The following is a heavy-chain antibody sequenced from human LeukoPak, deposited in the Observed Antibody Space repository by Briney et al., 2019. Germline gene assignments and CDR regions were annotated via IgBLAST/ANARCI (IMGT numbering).Heavy chain of an antibody. V-gene: IGHV3-23*01. CDR2: ITGSGDRT. D-gene: IGHD3-10*01. CDR3: AKVLIRSPGLDTFDI. CDR1: GFACSNHV. J-gene: IGHJ3*02. Sequence: GGSLRLSCAASGFACSNHVMSWLRQAPGKGLEGVSEITGSGDRTDYADSLKGRFTISRDNSKSTLYLQMNSLRAEDTAVYYCAKVLIRSPGLDTFDIWGQGTTVTVSS.